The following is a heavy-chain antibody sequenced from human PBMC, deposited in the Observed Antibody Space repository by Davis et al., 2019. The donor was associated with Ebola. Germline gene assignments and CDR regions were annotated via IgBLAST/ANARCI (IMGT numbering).Heavy chain of an antibody. V-gene: IGHV4-39*01. CDR2: IYYSGST. J-gene: IGHJ6*04. Sequence: GSLRLSCTVSGGSISSSSYYWGWIRQPPGKGLEWIGSIYYSGSTYYNPSLKSRVTISVDTSKNQFSLKLSSVTAADTAVYYCARGWFGESSWMDVWGKGTTVTVSS. D-gene: IGHD3-10*01. CDR3: ARGWFGESSWMDV. CDR1: GGSISSSSYY.